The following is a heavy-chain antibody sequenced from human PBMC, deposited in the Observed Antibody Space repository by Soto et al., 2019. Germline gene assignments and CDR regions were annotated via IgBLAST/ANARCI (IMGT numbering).Heavy chain of an antibody. CDR1: GYTFTSYD. CDR2: MNPNSGNT. V-gene: IGHV1-8*01. J-gene: IGHJ6*02. D-gene: IGHD2-15*01. Sequence: ASVKVSCKASGYTFTSYDINWVRQATGQGLEWMGWMNPNSGNTGYAQKFQGRVTMTRNTSISTAYMELSSLRSEDTAVYYCARAREGYNYYYYGMDVWGQGTTVTVSS. CDR3: ARAREGYNYYYYGMDV.